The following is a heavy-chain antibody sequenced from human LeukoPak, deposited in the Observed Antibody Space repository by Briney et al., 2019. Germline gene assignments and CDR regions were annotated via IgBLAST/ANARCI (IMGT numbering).Heavy chain of an antibody. CDR1: GGSISSYY. D-gene: IGHD2-21*01. Sequence: SETLSLTCTVSGGSISSYYWSWIRQPPGKGLEWIGYIYYSGSTNYNPSLKSRVTISVDTSKNQFSLKLSSVTAADTAVYYCARGIPIDYWGRGTLVTVSS. J-gene: IGHJ4*02. CDR3: ARGIPIDY. CDR2: IYYSGST. V-gene: IGHV4-59*01.